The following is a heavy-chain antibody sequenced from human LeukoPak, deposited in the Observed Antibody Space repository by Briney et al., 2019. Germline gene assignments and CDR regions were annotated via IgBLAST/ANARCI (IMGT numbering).Heavy chain of an antibody. Sequence: GGSLRLSCAASGFTFSSYAMSCVRQAPGKGLEWVSGISSSGVTTYYADSVKGRFTISRDNSKNTLYLQMNSLRAEDTAVYYCTKATSRYNFFDYWGQGALVTVSS. J-gene: IGHJ4*02. V-gene: IGHV3-23*01. CDR1: GFTFSSYA. CDR3: TKATSRYNFFDY. CDR2: ISSSGVTT. D-gene: IGHD5-18*01.